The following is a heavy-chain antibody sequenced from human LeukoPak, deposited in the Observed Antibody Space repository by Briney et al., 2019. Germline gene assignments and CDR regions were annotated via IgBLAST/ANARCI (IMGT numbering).Heavy chain of an antibody. CDR2: ISSSSSYI. D-gene: IGHD3-10*01. V-gene: IGHV3-21*04. CDR1: GSTFSSYS. Sequence: GALRLSCAASGSTFSSYSMNWVRQAPGKGLEWVSSISSSSSYIYYAESVKGRFTISRDNAKNSLYLQMNSLRADDTAVYYCARDSGLYGSGSYPDYWGQGTLVPVSS. J-gene: IGHJ4*02. CDR3: ARDSGLYGSGSYPDY.